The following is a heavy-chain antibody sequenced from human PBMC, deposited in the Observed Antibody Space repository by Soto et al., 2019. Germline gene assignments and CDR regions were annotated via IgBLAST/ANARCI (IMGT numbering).Heavy chain of an antibody. Sequence: SETLSLTCAVYGGSFSGYYWSWIRQPPGKGLEWIGEINHSGSTNYNPSLKSRVTISVDTSKNQFSLKLSSVTAADTAVYYCARGEGYSSPDRRNWFDPWGQGTLVTVSS. CDR3: ARGEGYSSPDRRNWFDP. D-gene: IGHD6-13*01. CDR2: INHSGST. J-gene: IGHJ5*02. CDR1: GGSFSGYY. V-gene: IGHV4-34*01.